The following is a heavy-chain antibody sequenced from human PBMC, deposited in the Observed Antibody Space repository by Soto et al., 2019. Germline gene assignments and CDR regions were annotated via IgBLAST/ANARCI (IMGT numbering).Heavy chain of an antibody. Sequence: GGSLRLSCAASGFSFSGYGMHWFGHAPSNGLEWVALIWYDGSEKYYADSVKGRSTVSRHNSKHSMYLRMNSLRVEVIDVYYCARHRVSCVYWGQGAPVTVSS. CDR2: IWYDGSEK. CDR1: GFSFSGYG. V-gene: IGHV3-33*01. CDR3: ARHRVSCVY. J-gene: IGHJ4*02. D-gene: IGHD2-21*01.